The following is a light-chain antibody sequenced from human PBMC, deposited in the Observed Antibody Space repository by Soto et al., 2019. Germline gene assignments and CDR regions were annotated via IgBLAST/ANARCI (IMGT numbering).Light chain of an antibody. J-gene: IGKJ1*01. Sequence: DIQMTQSPSTLSASVGDRVTIPCRVSQSISSWLAWYQQKPGKAPKLLIYDGCSLESGVPSRCSGSGSGTEFTLPISSLQPDDFATYYCQHYNSYSWTFGQGAKVDIK. V-gene: IGKV1-5*01. CDR2: DGC. CDR1: QSISSW. CDR3: QHYNSYSWT.